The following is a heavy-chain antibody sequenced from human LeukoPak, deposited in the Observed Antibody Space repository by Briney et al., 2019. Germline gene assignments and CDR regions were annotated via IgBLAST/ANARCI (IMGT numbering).Heavy chain of an antibody. CDR3: AKTQGYSNSWYDY. V-gene: IGHV3-23*01. CDR1: GFTFSSYA. J-gene: IGHJ4*02. D-gene: IGHD6-13*01. CDR2: ITGGAGST. Sequence: GGSLRLSCAASGFTFSSYAMSWVRQAPGKGLEWVSGITGGAGSTYYADSVKGRFTISRDNSNNTLYLQMNSLRAEDTAVYYCAKTQGYSNSWYDYWGQGTLVTVSS.